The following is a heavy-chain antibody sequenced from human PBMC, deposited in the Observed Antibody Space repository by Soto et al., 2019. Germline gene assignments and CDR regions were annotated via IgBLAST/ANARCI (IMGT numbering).Heavy chain of an antibody. Sequence: QVQLVQSGAEVRKPGASVTVSCRSSGDSFNDYYIHWVRQAPGQGFEWMGWINPNGGVTKYAQKVQGWVSMPRDPSIRTGYMQLRRLRSDDTAVYYCARESGGATAPLDYYYFYMDVWGTGTTVTVSS. J-gene: IGHJ6*03. CDR1: GDSFNDYY. V-gene: IGHV1-2*04. CDR2: INPNGGVT. CDR3: ARESGGATAPLDYYYFYMDV. D-gene: IGHD5-12*01.